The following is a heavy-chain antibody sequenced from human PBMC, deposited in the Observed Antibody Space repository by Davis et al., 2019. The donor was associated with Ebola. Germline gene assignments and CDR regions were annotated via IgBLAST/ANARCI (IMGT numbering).Heavy chain of an antibody. CDR3: ARKVDDFWSGYGSGGFDY. J-gene: IGHJ4*02. CDR2: IYYSGST. V-gene: IGHV4-59*01. CDR1: GGSISSYY. D-gene: IGHD3-3*01. Sequence: SETLSLTCTVSGGSISSYYWSWIRQPPGKGLEWIGYIYYSGSTNYNPSLKSRVTISVDTSKNQFSLKLSSVTAADTAVYYCARKVDDFWSGYGSGGFDYWGQGTLVTVSS.